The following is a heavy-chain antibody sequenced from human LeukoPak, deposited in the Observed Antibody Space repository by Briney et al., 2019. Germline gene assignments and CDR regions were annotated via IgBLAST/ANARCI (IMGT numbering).Heavy chain of an antibody. Sequence: GGSLRLSCAASGFTFSSYSMNWVRQAPGKGLEWVSSISSSSSYIYYADSVKGRFTISRDNAKNSLYLQMNTLRAEDTAVYYCARDSVNQFDYWGQGTLVTVSS. CDR3: ARDSVNQFDY. D-gene: IGHD5/OR15-5a*01. CDR1: GFTFSSYS. V-gene: IGHV3-21*01. CDR2: ISSSSSYI. J-gene: IGHJ4*02.